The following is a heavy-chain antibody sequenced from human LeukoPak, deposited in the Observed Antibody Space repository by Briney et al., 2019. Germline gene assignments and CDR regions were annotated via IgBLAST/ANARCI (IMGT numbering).Heavy chain of an antibody. D-gene: IGHD3-3*01. Sequence: SETLSLTCTVSGGSISSYYWSWIRQPPGKGLEWIGYLYYSGSTNYNPSLKSRVTISVDTSKNQISLMLASVTAADTAVYYCARSGITIFGVVIIPAYDIWGQGTMVTVSS. V-gene: IGHV4-59*08. CDR1: GGSISSYY. J-gene: IGHJ3*02. CDR3: ARSGITIFGVVIIPAYDI. CDR2: LYYSGST.